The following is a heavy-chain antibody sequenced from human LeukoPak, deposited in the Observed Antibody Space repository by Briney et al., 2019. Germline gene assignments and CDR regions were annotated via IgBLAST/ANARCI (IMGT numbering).Heavy chain of an antibody. J-gene: IGHJ6*04. CDR3: ARGRIAAAANRFYYYYYGMDV. CDR1: GGSISSGGYY. CDR2: IYYSGST. V-gene: IGHV4-31*03. Sequence: SETLSLTCTVSGGSISSGGYYWSWIGHHPGKGLEWIGYIYYSGSTYYNPSLKSRVTISVDASKNQFSLKLSSVTAADTAVYYCARGRIAAAANRFYYYYYGMDVWGKGTTVTVSS. D-gene: IGHD6-13*01.